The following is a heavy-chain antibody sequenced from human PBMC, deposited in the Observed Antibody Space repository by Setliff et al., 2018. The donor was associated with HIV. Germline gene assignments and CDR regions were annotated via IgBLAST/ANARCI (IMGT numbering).Heavy chain of an antibody. D-gene: IGHD2-2*01. CDR1: GYTFTGYY. V-gene: IGHV1-2*02. CDR2: INPNRGGT. Sequence: AASVKVSCKASGYTFTGYYVHWVRQAPGQGLEWMGWINPNRGGTNYAQKFQGRVTMTRDTSIDTAYMELSRLRSDDTAVYYCARGELGYCSITSCYAGWFDPWGLGSLVTVSS. J-gene: IGHJ5*02. CDR3: ARGELGYCSITSCYAGWFDP.